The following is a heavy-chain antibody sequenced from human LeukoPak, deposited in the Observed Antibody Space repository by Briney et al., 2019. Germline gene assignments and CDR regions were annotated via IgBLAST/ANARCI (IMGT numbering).Heavy chain of an antibody. CDR2: VYYNGNT. CDR1: GGSISHSNFY. CDR3: ARDLRGWGRTSVAGDY. D-gene: IGHD2-15*01. V-gene: IGHV4-39*07. J-gene: IGHJ4*02. Sequence: PSETLSLTCTVSGGSISHSNFYWAWIRQSPGKGLEWIGSVYYNGNTYYSPSLKSRVTIPVDTSKNQFSLKLSSVTAADTAAYYCARDLRGWGRTSVAGDYWGQGTLVTVSS.